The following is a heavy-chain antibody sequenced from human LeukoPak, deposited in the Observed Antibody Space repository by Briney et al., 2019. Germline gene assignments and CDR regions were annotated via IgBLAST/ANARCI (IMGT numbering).Heavy chain of an antibody. Sequence: GGSLRLSCAASGFTFSSYGMHWVRQAPGKGLEWVAVISYDGSNKYYADSVKGRFTISRDNSKNTLYLQMNSLRAEDTAVYYCAKDILLWFGELLKPDYWGQGTLVTVSS. CDR2: ISYDGSNK. D-gene: IGHD3-10*01. CDR1: GFTFSSYG. CDR3: AKDILLWFGELLKPDY. J-gene: IGHJ4*02. V-gene: IGHV3-30*18.